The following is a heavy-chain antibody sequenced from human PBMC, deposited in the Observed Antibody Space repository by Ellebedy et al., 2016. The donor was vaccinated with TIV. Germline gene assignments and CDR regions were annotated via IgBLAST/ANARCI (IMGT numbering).Heavy chain of an antibody. CDR1: AGSFRGYY. D-gene: IGHD5-18*01. V-gene: IGHV4-34*01. Sequence: SETLSLTXAVYAGSFRGYYWSWIRQPPGKGLEWIGEINHSGSTNYNPSLKSRVTISVDTSKNQFSLKLSSVTAADTAVYYCARGGYSYGLTTYYYYMDVWGKGTTVTVSS. J-gene: IGHJ6*03. CDR2: INHSGST. CDR3: ARGGYSYGLTTYYYYMDV.